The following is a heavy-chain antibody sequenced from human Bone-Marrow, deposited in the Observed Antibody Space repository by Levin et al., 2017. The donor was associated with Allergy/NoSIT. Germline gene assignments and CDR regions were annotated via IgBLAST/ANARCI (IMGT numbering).Heavy chain of an antibody. CDR2: LFIDGGA. J-gene: IGHJ6*03. D-gene: IGHD3-10*01. Sequence: GGSLRLSCVASEIIVSSSYMTWVRQAPQKGLEWVSVLFIDGGAFYADSVKGRFTISRDSMRNTLFLQMDSLGADDTAAYYCASGGLWLANYYYYHMDVWGKGTTVVVSS. CDR1: EIIVSSSY. V-gene: IGHV3-66*02. CDR3: ASGGLWLANYYYYHMDV.